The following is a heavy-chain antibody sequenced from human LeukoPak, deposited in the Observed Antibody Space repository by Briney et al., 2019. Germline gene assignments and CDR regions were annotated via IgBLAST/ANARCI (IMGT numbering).Heavy chain of an antibody. D-gene: IGHD1-1*01. CDR1: GFTFSSYA. CDR2: ISGSGGST. V-gene: IGHV3-23*01. CDR3: AKNADPQLERPLDY. J-gene: IGHJ4*02. Sequence: GRSLRLSCAATGFTFSSYAMSWVGQAPGKGLEWVSAISGSGGSTYYADSVKGRFTISRDNSKNTLYLQIYSLRADDTAIYYCAKNADPQLERPLDYWGQGTLVTVSS.